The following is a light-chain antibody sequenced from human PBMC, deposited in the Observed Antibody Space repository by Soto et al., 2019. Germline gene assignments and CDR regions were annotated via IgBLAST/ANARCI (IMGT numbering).Light chain of an antibody. Sequence: QSALTQPPSASGSPGQSVTISCTGTSVDVGGYNYVSWYQQHPGKAPKLMIYEVSKRPSGVPDRFSGSKSGNTASLTVSGLQAEDEADYYCSSYAGSNQLIFGGGTKLTVL. CDR3: SSYAGSNQLI. J-gene: IGLJ2*01. CDR1: SVDVGGYNY. CDR2: EVS. V-gene: IGLV2-8*01.